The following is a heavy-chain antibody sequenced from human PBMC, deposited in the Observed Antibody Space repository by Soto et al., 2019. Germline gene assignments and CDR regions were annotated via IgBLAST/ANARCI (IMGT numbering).Heavy chain of an antibody. J-gene: IGHJ3*02. CDR2: ISAYNGNT. D-gene: IGHD2-2*02. CDR1: GYTFTSYG. Sequence: GAPVKVSCQASGYTFTSYGISWGRQAPGQGLEWMGWISAYNGNTNYAQKLQGRVTMTTDTSTSTAYMELRSLRSDDTAVYYCARGFSISSHDAFDIWGQGTMVTVSS. V-gene: IGHV1-18*01. CDR3: ARGFSISSHDAFDI.